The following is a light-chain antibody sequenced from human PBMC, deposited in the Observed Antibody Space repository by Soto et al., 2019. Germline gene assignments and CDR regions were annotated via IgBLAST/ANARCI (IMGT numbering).Light chain of an antibody. CDR2: DAS. J-gene: IGKJ5*01. V-gene: IGKV3D-20*02. CDR3: QQRHSWVT. Sequence: EIVLTQSPGTLALSPGERATLACSANHSFSSSYLALYQQKPGQAPRFLIYDASTRATGIPARFSGSGSGTDFTLTISMLEPEDFAIYYCQQRHSWVTFGQGTRLEIK. CDR1: HSFSSSY.